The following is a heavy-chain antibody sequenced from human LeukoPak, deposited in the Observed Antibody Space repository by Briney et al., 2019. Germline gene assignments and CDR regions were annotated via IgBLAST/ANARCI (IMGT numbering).Heavy chain of an antibody. D-gene: IGHD2-21*01. CDR1: GDSISSGSHY. CDR3: ARQVAVVEPTDPNWFDS. V-gene: IGHV4-39*07. Sequence: TSETLSLTCTVAGDSISSGSHYWGWIRLPPGNGLEWIGSIFYSGRTYYTPSLKSRFTMSLDTSKNQFSLRLTSVTAADTAVYYCARQVAVVEPTDPNWFDSWGQGTLVTVSS. CDR2: IFYSGRT. J-gene: IGHJ5*01.